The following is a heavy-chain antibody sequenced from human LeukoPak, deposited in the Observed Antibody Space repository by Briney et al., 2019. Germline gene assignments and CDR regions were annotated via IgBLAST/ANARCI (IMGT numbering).Heavy chain of an antibody. D-gene: IGHD4-23*01. CDR3: AREFGHSRWFFDY. CDR1: GFSFSNSW. J-gene: IGHJ4*02. Sequence: GGSLRLPCAASGFSFSNSWMRWLRQAPGRGLELVTNTNQDESEKYSVDSVKGRFTVSRDNSLNTLHLQMNYLETEDTAIYYCAREFGHSRWFFDYWGQGALVTVSS. V-gene: IGHV3-7*01. CDR2: TNQDESEK.